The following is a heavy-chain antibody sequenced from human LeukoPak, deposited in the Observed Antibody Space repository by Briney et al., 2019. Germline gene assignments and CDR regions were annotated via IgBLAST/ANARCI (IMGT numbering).Heavy chain of an antibody. V-gene: IGHV4-34*01. CDR1: GGSFSGYY. Sequence: SETLSLTCAVYGGSFSGYYWSWIRQSPGKGLEWIGEINHSGSTNYNPSLKSRVTISVDTSKNQFSLKLSSVAAADTAVYYCARGLSAIVHWGQGTLVTVSS. CDR2: INHSGST. J-gene: IGHJ4*02. CDR3: ARGLSAIVH. D-gene: IGHD2-21*02.